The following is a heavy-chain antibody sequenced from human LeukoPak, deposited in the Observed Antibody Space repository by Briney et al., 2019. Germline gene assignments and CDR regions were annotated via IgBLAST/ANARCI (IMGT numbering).Heavy chain of an antibody. CDR2: ISGSGGST. CDR3: AKDREPGIAVAGTDY. CDR1: GFTFSSYG. J-gene: IGHJ4*02. V-gene: IGHV3-23*01. Sequence: GGSLRLSCAASGFTFSSYGMSWVRQAPGKGLEWASAISGSGGSTYYADSVKGRFTISRDNSKNTLYLQMNSLRAEDTAVYYCAKDREPGIAVAGTDYWGQGTLVTVSS. D-gene: IGHD6-19*01.